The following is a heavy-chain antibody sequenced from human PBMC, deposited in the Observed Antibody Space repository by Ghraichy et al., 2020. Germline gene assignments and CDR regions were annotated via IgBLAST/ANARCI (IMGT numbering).Heavy chain of an antibody. CDR3: ATHPTPGYFRYQWLGSR. J-gene: IGHJ4*02. Sequence: SETLSLTCTVSGGSISSSSYYWGWIRQPPGKGLEWIGSIYYSGSTYYNPSLKSRVTISVDTSKNQFSLKLSSVTAADTAVYYCATHPTPGYFRYQWLGSRWGQGTLVTVFS. V-gene: IGHV4-39*01. D-gene: IGHD6-19*01. CDR1: GGSISSSSYY. CDR2: IYYSGST.